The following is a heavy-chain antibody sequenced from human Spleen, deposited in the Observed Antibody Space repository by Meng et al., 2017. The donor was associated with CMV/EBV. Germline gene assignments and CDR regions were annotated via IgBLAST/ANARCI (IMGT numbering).Heavy chain of an antibody. CDR1: GGSISSYY. Sequence: QVQLHESGPGLVKPSETLSLTSTVSGGSISSYYWSWIRQPAGKGLEWIGRIYTSGSTNYNPSLKSRVTMSVDTSKNQFSLKLSSVTAADTAVYYCARDLPYENYYGSGSYPDYWGQGTLVTVSS. D-gene: IGHD3-10*01. CDR3: ARDLPYENYYGSGSYPDY. CDR2: IYTSGST. J-gene: IGHJ4*02. V-gene: IGHV4-4*07.